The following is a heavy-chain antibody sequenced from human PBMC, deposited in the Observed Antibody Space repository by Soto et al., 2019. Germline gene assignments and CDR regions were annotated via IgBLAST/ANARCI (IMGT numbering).Heavy chain of an antibody. J-gene: IGHJ5*02. V-gene: IGHV4-59*01. D-gene: IGHD3-10*01. CDR2: ILYTGYT. Sequence: SETLSLTCTVSGGSISDYYWSWIRQPPGKGLEWIGYILYTGYTNYNPSLKSRITISIDTSRNQFSLRLSSVTAADTAGYYCARERAEWFGDLLPNGSCPTWSEGTLVTAS. CDR1: GGSISDYY. CDR3: ARERAEWFGDLLPNGSCPT.